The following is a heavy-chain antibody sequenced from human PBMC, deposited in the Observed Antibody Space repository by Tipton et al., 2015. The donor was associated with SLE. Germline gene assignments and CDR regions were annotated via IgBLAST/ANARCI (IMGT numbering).Heavy chain of an antibody. CDR3: ASEYSSAVGMDV. D-gene: IGHD6-6*01. CDR2: IYYTGNT. V-gene: IGHV4-59*04. CDR1: DGSFSGYY. J-gene: IGHJ6*02. Sequence: LRLSCSVYDGSFSGYYWTWIRQPPGKGLEWIGSIYYTGNTFYNPSLKSRVVLSIDTSKSHFSLEMKSVTAADTAVYYCASEYSSAVGMDVWGQGTTVIVSS.